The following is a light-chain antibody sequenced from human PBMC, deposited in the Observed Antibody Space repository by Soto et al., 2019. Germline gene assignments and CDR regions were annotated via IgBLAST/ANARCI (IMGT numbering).Light chain of an antibody. V-gene: IGKV3-15*01. Sequence: EIVMTQSPATLSVSPGERATLSCRASQSVSTNLAWYQQKPGQAPRLLIYGASTRATGIPASFSGSGSGTEFTLTISSLQSEGFSAYYWEQYNNPRTFGGGTKVEIK. CDR1: QSVSTN. CDR3: EQYNNPRT. J-gene: IGKJ4*01. CDR2: GAS.